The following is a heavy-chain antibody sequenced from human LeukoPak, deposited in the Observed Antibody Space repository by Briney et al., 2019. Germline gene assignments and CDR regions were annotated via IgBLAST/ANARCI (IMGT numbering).Heavy chain of an antibody. J-gene: IGHJ4*02. CDR2: IYDSGTT. Sequence: TSETLSLTCTVSGGSISNGGYYWSWIRQHPGKGLEWIGYIYDSGTTYYNPALQSRVTISVDTSDNQFSLKSRSLTAADTAVYYCARGGDRRGFDYWGQGTLVTVSS. D-gene: IGHD1-14*01. CDR1: GGSISNGGYY. CDR3: ARGGDRRGFDY. V-gene: IGHV4-31*03.